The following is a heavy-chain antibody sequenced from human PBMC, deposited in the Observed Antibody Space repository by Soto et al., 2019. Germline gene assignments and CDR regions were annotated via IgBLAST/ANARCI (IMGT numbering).Heavy chain of an antibody. D-gene: IGHD6-6*01. V-gene: IGHV3-30*18. Sequence: QVQMVESGGGVVQPGRSLRLSCAASGFSFSAHGLHWVRQAPGKGREWLAVISNGGRNTYYANSVKGRVTISRDNSKGTLFLQMNSLRGEDTAIYYCAKVIRADSTSSNFYYYSAMDVWGPGTTVTVSS. J-gene: IGHJ6*02. CDR3: AKVIRADSTSSNFYYYSAMDV. CDR1: GFSFSAHG. CDR2: ISNGGRNT.